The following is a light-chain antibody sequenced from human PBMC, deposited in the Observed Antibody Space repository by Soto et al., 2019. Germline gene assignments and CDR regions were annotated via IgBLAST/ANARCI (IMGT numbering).Light chain of an antibody. V-gene: IGKV1-5*01. Sequence: DIQMTQSPSTLSASVGDRVTITCRASQSISSWLAWYQQKPGKAPKLLIYAASNLQSGVPSRFSGSGSGTEFTLTISSLQSEDFALYYCQQYKNWPPITFGQGTRLEIK. CDR2: AAS. J-gene: IGKJ5*01. CDR3: QQYKNWPPIT. CDR1: QSISSW.